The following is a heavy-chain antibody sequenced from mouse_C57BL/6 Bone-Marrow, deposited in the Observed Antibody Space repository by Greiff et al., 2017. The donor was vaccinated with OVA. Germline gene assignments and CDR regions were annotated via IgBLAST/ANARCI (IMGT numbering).Heavy chain of an antibody. CDR3: ARGSWDLIAY. CDR2: IHPNSGST. J-gene: IGHJ3*01. CDR1: GYTFTSYW. Sequence: QVQLQQPGAELVKPGASVKLSCKASGYTFTSYWMHWVKQRPGQGLEWIGMIHPNSGSTNYNEKFKSKATLTVDKSSSTAYMQLSSLTYEDSAVYYCARGSWDLIAYWGQGTLVTVSA. D-gene: IGHD4-1*01. V-gene: IGHV1-64*01.